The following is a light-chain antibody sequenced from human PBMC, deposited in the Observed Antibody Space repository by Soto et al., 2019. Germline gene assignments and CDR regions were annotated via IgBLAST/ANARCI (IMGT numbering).Light chain of an antibody. CDR2: WAC. Sequence: DTVMTQSPDSLAVSLGERATINCKSSQSVLYSSNNKNYLAWYQQKPGQPPKLLIYWACTRESGVPDRFSGSGSGTDFTLTISSLQAEDVAVYYCQQYYSTPPTFGGGTKVEIK. CDR1: QSVLYSSNNKNY. CDR3: QQYYSTPPT. V-gene: IGKV4-1*01. J-gene: IGKJ4*02.